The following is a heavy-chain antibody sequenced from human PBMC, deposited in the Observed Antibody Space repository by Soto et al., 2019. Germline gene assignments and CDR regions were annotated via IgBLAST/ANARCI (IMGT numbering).Heavy chain of an antibody. D-gene: IGHD6-6*01. CDR2: SNHSGST. Sequence: QVQLQQWGAGLLKPSETLSLTCAVYGGSFSGYYWSWIRQPPRKGLAWMGESNHSGSTNYNPYVKRRVTIAVDTCMSQCSLRLGFVTAADRAVYYGARGEIIEARRYYFVYRGQGTLDTVSS. CDR3: ARGEIIEARRYYFVY. V-gene: IGHV4-34*01. J-gene: IGHJ4*02. CDR1: GGSFSGYY.